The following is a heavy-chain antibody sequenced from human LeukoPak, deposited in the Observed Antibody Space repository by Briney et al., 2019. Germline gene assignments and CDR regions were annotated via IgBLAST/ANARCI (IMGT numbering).Heavy chain of an antibody. CDR2: INHSGTT. D-gene: IGHD1-26*01. Sequence: PSETLSLTCAVYGGSFSGYYWSWIRQPPGKGLEWIGEINHSGTTNYNPSLKSRVTISVDTSKNQFSLKLNSVTAADTAVYYSAVRIVGATRDYWGQGTLVTVSS. CDR3: AVRIVGATRDY. V-gene: IGHV4-34*01. CDR1: GGSFSGYY. J-gene: IGHJ4*02.